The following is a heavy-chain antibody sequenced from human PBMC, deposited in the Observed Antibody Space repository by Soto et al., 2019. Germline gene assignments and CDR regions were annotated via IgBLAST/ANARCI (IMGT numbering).Heavy chain of an antibody. J-gene: IGHJ5*02. CDR2: INPSGGST. CDR1: GYTFTSYY. Sequence: ASVKVSCKASGYTFTSYYMHWVRQAPGQGLEWMGIINPSGGSTSYAQKFQGRVTMTRDTSTSTVYMELSSLRSEDTAVYYCARDLGIAAAGLRNWFDPWGQGTLVTVSS. D-gene: IGHD6-13*01. V-gene: IGHV1-46*03. CDR3: ARDLGIAAAGLRNWFDP.